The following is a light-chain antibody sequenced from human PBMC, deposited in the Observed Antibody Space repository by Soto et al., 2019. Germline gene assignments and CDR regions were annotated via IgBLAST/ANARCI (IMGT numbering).Light chain of an antibody. CDR3: QHHKIYPRT. Sequence: DIQLTQSPSTLSASVGDRVTITCRASESIDIWLAWYQQRPGKAPNLLIYKASSLESGVPSRFSGSGSGTEFTLTISSLQPDYGASYYCQHHKIYPRTFVQGTKVEI. V-gene: IGKV1-5*03. CDR2: KAS. CDR1: ESIDIW. J-gene: IGKJ1*01.